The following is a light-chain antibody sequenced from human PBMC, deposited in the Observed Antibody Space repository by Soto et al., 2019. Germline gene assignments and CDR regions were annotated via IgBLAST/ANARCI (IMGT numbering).Light chain of an antibody. CDR2: GDN. Sequence: QSVLTQPPSASGTPGQTVTISCSGSSSNIGTNPINWYQQFPGTAPKVLIFGDNQRPSGVPDRFSGSKSGTSASLATSGLQSEDEADYFCEAWDDSLNGYVFGTGTKVTVL. J-gene: IGLJ1*01. V-gene: IGLV1-44*01. CDR1: SSNIGTNP. CDR3: EAWDDSLNGYV.